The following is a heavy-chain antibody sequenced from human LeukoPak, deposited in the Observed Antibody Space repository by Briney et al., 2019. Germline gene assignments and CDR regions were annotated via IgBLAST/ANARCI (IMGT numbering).Heavy chain of an antibody. CDR3: ARDPDSSGTDAYDI. Sequence: PGGSLRLSCAASGFTFSSYYMSWVRQAPGKGLEWVANVKQDESEKYYVDSVKGRFTISRDNAENSLYLQMNSLRAEDTAVYYCARDPDSSGTDAYDIWGKGTMVTVSS. J-gene: IGHJ3*02. V-gene: IGHV3-7*01. CDR1: GFTFSSYY. D-gene: IGHD3-22*01. CDR2: VKQDESEK.